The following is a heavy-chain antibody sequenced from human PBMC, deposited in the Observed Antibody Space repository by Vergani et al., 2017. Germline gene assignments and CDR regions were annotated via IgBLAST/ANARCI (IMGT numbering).Heavy chain of an antibody. CDR3: ARATVTTYFDY. CDR1: GGSFSGYY. Sequence: QVQLQQWGAGLLKPSETLSLTCAVYGGSFSGYYWSWIRQPPGKGLEWIGRIYTSGSTNYNPSLKSRVTISVDTSKNQFSLKLSSVTAADTAVYYCARATVTTYFDYWGQGTLVTVSS. CDR2: IYTSGST. V-gene: IGHV4-59*10. D-gene: IGHD4-17*01. J-gene: IGHJ4*02.